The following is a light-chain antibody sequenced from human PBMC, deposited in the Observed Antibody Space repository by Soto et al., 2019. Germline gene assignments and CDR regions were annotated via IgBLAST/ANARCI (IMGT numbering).Light chain of an antibody. CDR2: EVT. J-gene: IGLJ3*02. Sequence: QSVLTQPPSVSATPGQKVTISCSGSSSNIGNNYVSWYQQLPGTAPKLMIHEVTKRPSGVPDRFSGSKSGNTASLTVSGLQAEDEADYYCSSFAGANIWVFGGGTKLTVL. CDR1: SSNIGNNY. V-gene: IGLV2-8*01. CDR3: SSFAGANIWV.